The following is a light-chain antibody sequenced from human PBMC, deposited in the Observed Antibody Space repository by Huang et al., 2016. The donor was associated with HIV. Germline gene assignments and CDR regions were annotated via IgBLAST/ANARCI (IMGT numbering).Light chain of an antibody. Sequence: EIVMTQSPATLSVSPGERATLSCRASQRVSSNLAWYQQKPGQAPRLLIYGASTRATGSPARFSGSGSGTEFTLTISSLQSEDFAVYYCQQYNNWPGTFGPGTKVDIK. CDR2: GAS. V-gene: IGKV3-15*01. CDR3: QQYNNWPGT. CDR1: QRVSSN. J-gene: IGKJ3*01.